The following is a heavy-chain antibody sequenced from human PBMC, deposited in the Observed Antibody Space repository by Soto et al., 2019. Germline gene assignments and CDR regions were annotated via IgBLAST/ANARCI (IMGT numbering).Heavy chain of an antibody. CDR3: AKDGGPYSSSPEDYFDY. CDR2: ISYDGSNK. J-gene: IGHJ4*02. V-gene: IGHV3-30*18. CDR1: GFTFSSYG. Sequence: GGSLRLSCAASGFTFSSYGMHWVRQAPGKGLEWVAVISYDGSNKYYADSVKGRFTISRDNSKNTLYLQMNSLRAEDTAVYYCAKDGGPYSSSPEDYFDYWGQGTLVTVSS. D-gene: IGHD6-13*01.